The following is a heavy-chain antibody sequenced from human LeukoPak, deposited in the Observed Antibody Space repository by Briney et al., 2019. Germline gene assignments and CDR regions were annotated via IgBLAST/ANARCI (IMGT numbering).Heavy chain of an antibody. V-gene: IGHV3-21*01. Sequence: GGSLRLSCAASGFTFSSYSMNWVRQAPGKGLEWVSSISSSSSYIYYADSVKGRFTISRDSAKNSLYLQKNSLRAEDTAVYYCARDDVGVVVAATHVDYWGQGTLVTVSS. D-gene: IGHD2-15*01. J-gene: IGHJ4*02. CDR2: ISSSSSYI. CDR3: ARDDVGVVVAATHVDY. CDR1: GFTFSSYS.